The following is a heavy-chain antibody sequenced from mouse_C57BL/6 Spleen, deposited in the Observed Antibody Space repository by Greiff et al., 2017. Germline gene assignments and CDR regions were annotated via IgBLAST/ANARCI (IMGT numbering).Heavy chain of an antibody. CDR3: ARDGYYYGSFDY. CDR1: GFTFSSYA. V-gene: IGHV5-4*01. CDR2: ISDGGSYT. Sequence: EVMLVESGGGLVKPGGSLKLSCAASGFTFSSYAMSWVRQTPEKRLAWVATISDGGSYTYYPDNVKGRFTISRDNAKNNLYLQMSHLKSEDTAMYYCARDGYYYGSFDYWGQGTTLTVSS. J-gene: IGHJ2*01. D-gene: IGHD1-1*01.